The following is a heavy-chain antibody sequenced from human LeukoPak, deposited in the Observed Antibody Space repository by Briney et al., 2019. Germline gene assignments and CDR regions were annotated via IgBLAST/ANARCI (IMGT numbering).Heavy chain of an antibody. D-gene: IGHD2-15*01. CDR3: AREGGYCYGGTNRYFDY. CDR2: ISTGTSII. Sequence: GGSLRLSCAASGFTFSSYSMNWVRQAPGKGLEGVSSISTGTSIIYYADSVKGRFTISRDNAKNSLYVQMNSLRAEDTAVYYCAREGGYCYGGTNRYFDYWGQGTLVTVSS. J-gene: IGHJ4*02. CDR1: GFTFSSYS. V-gene: IGHV3-21*01.